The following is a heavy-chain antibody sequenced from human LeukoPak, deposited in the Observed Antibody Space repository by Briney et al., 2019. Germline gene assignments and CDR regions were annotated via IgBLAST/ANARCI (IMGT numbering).Heavy chain of an antibody. Sequence: KPSETLSLTCTVSGGSISNYYWTWIRQPPGKGLEWIGFISYSGNTNYNPSLKSRVTISLDTSKNQFSLRLISVTAADTAVYYCARVNFWSGYANYYMDVWGKGTTVTVSS. J-gene: IGHJ6*03. CDR3: ARVNFWSGYANYYMDV. CDR1: GGSISNYY. D-gene: IGHD3-3*01. CDR2: ISYSGNT. V-gene: IGHV4-59*01.